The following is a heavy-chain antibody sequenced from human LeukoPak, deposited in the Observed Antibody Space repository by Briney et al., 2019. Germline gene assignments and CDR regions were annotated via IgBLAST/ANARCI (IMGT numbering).Heavy chain of an antibody. J-gene: IGHJ4*02. CDR2: IKEDGSEK. D-gene: IGHD6-13*01. CDR3: ARAHSSSFDY. CDR1: GFTFSIYW. Sequence: PGGSLRLSCAASGFTFSIYWMSWVRQAPGEGLEWVANIKEDGSEKYYVDSVKGRFIISRDNAKNSLYLQMNSLRAEDTAVYYCARAHSSSFDYWGQGTLVTVSS. V-gene: IGHV3-7*04.